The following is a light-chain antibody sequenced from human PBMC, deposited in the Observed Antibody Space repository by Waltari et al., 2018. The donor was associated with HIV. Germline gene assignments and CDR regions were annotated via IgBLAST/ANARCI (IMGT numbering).Light chain of an antibody. Sequence: QSALTQPRSVSGSPGQSVTLSCTGTRSDVGGYNYVTWYQQHPGKAPKLVIYDVSKRPSGVPDRFSGSKSANTASLTISGRQAEDEADYYCCSYAGSYTYVFGTGTKVTGL. J-gene: IGLJ1*01. V-gene: IGLV2-11*01. CDR3: CSYAGSYTYV. CDR2: DVS. CDR1: RSDVGGYNY.